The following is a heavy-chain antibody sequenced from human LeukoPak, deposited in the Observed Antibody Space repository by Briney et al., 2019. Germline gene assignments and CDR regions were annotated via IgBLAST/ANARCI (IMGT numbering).Heavy chain of an antibody. Sequence: GGSLRLSCAASAFSLNAYNMNWVRQAPGKGLEWVANIKEDGSEKNYVDSVKGRFTISRDNAENSVYLQMNDLRAEDTGVYYCVTKEPSTSGWSYWGQGTLVTVSS. CDR2: IKEDGSEK. J-gene: IGHJ4*02. D-gene: IGHD6-19*01. CDR1: AFSLNAYN. CDR3: VTKEPSTSGWSY. V-gene: IGHV3-7*01.